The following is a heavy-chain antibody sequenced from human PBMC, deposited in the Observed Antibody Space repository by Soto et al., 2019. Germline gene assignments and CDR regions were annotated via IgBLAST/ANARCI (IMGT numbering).Heavy chain of an antibody. CDR1: GGSISSSSYY. CDR2: IYYSGST. CDR3: ARIITIFGVVILGWFDP. J-gene: IGHJ5*02. Sequence: SETLSLTCTVSGGSISSSSYYWGWIRQPPGKGLEWIGSIYYSGSTYYNPSLKSRVTISVDTSKNQFSLKLSSVTAADTAVYYCARIITIFGVVILGWFDPWGQGTLVTVSS. V-gene: IGHV4-39*01. D-gene: IGHD3-3*01.